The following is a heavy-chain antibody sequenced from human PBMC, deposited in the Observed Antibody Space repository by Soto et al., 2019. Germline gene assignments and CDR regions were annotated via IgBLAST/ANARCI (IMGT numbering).Heavy chain of an antibody. V-gene: IGHV3-48*02. CDR2: ISSSSSNI. CDR1: GFTFSSRA. D-gene: IGHD1-20*01. J-gene: IGHJ4*02. Sequence: EVQLVESGGGLVQPEGSLRLSCTASGFTFSSRAMNWVRQFPGRGLEWVSYISSSSSNIDYADSVKGRFTVSRDNAKNSLYLQMNTLRDEDTAVYYCASDRSLGSNWYYYLESWGQGTLVTVSS. CDR3: ASDRSLGSNWYYYLES.